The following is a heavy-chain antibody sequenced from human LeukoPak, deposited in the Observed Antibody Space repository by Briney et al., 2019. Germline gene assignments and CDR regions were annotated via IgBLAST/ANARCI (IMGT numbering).Heavy chain of an antibody. CDR1: GGSISSSSYF. D-gene: IGHD2-2*01. V-gene: IGHV4-39*01. CDR2: IHYSGST. Sequence: PSETLSLTCTVSGGSISSSSYFWGWIRQPPGKGLEWIGSIHYSGSTYYNPSLKSRVTISVDTSKNQFSLRLSSVTAADTAVYYCARQVSTSCYSNWGQGTLVTVSS. J-gene: IGHJ4*02. CDR3: ARQVSTSCYSN.